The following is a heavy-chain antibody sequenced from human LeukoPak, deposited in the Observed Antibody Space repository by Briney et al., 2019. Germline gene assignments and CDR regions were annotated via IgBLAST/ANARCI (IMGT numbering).Heavy chain of an antibody. V-gene: IGHV1-18*01. CDR2: ISAYNGNT. CDR3: ARGLYYYDSSGYYYDAFDI. J-gene: IGHJ3*02. CDR1: GYTFTSYG. Sequence: ASVKVSCKASGYTFTSYGISWVRQAPGQGLEWMGWISAYNGNTNYAQKLQGRVTMTTDTSTSTAYMELRSLRSDDTAVYYCARGLYYYDSSGYYYDAFDIWGQGTMVTVSS. D-gene: IGHD3-22*01.